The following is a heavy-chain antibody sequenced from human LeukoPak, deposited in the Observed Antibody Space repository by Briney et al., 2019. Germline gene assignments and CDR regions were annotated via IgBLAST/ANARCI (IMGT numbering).Heavy chain of an antibody. D-gene: IGHD3-22*01. J-gene: IGHJ4*02. Sequence: GGSLRLSCAASGFTFSSYAMSWVRQAPGKGLEWVSSITSSGAATYYADSVKGRFTISRDNSDNTLYLQMNSLRAEDTAVYYCAKDRPNYYGSNGHYYKLDGDCWGQGTLVTVSS. CDR1: GFTFSSYA. V-gene: IGHV3-23*01. CDR3: AKDRPNYYGSNGHYYKLDGDC. CDR2: ITSSGAAT.